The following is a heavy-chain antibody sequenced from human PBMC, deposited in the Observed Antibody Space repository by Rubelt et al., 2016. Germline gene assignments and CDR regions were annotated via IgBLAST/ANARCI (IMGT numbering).Heavy chain of an antibody. V-gene: IGHV3-66*01. CDR3: ARDGGGSYSSDY. Sequence: SGGSTYYADSVKGRFTISRDNSKNTLYLQMNSLRAEDTAVYYCARDGGGSYSSDYWGQGTLVTVSS. J-gene: IGHJ4*02. CDR2: SGGST. D-gene: IGHD1-26*01.